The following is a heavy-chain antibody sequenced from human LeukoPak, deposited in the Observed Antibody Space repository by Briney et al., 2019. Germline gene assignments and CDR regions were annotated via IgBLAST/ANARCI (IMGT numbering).Heavy chain of an antibody. CDR3: ARWEDSSGYFDY. Sequence: GGSLRLSCAASGFTFSSYSMNWVRQAPGKGLEWVSSISSSSYIYYADSVKGRFTISRDNAKNSLYLQMNSLRAEDTAVYYCARWEDSSGYFDYWGQGTLVTVSS. J-gene: IGHJ4*02. D-gene: IGHD3-22*01. CDR2: ISSSSYI. CDR1: GFTFSSYS. V-gene: IGHV3-21*01.